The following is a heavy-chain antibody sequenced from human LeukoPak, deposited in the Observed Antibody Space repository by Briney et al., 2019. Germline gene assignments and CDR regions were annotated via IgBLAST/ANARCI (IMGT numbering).Heavy chain of an antibody. CDR3: ARGQKDIVVVPAAIGPYWYFDL. Sequence: GASVKVSCKASGYTFTSYDINWVRQAPGQGLEWMGWINPNSGGTNYAQKFQGWVTMTRDTSISTAYMELSRLRSDDTAVYYCARGQKDIVVVPAAIGPYWYFDLWGRGTLVTVSS. J-gene: IGHJ2*01. CDR1: GYTFTSYD. CDR2: INPNSGGT. D-gene: IGHD2-2*01. V-gene: IGHV1-2*04.